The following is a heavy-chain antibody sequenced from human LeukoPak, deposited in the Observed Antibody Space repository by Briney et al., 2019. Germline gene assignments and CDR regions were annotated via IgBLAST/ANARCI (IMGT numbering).Heavy chain of an antibody. V-gene: IGHV3-21*01. Sequence: GGSLRLSCAASGFTFSSYSMNWVRQAPGKGLEWVSSISSSSSYIYYADSVKGRFTISRDNAKNSLYPQMNSLRAEDTAVYYCARSVVDLHAFDIWGQGTMVAVSS. CDR1: GFTFSSYS. J-gene: IGHJ3*02. D-gene: IGHD2-15*01. CDR2: ISSSSSYI. CDR3: ARSVVDLHAFDI.